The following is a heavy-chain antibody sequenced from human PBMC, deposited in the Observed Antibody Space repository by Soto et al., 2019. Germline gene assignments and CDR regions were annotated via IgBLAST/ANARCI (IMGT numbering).Heavy chain of an antibody. CDR2: IYYSGST. J-gene: IGHJ5*02. CDR1: GGSISSGGYY. CDR3: ARDRTYYDFWSAQLSAVNWFDP. V-gene: IGHV4-31*03. D-gene: IGHD3-3*01. Sequence: SETLSLTCTVSGGSISSGGYYWSWIRQHPGKGLEWIGYIYYSGSTYYNPSLKSRVTISVDTSKNQFSLKLSSVTAADTAVYYCARDRTYYDFWSAQLSAVNWFDPWGQGTLVTVSS.